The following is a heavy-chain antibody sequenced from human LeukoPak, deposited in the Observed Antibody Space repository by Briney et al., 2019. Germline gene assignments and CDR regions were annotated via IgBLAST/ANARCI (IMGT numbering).Heavy chain of an antibody. CDR2: IYYSGST. D-gene: IGHD6-13*01. CDR1: GGSISNGEYY. CDR3: AREASSSFVY. J-gene: IGHJ4*02. V-gene: IGHV4-30-4*02. Sequence: PSETLSLTCTVSGGSISNGEYYWIWIRQPPGKGLEWIGYIYYSGSTYYNPSLKSRVTISVDTSKNQISLKLSSVTAADTAVYYCAREASSSFVYWGPGILVTVSS.